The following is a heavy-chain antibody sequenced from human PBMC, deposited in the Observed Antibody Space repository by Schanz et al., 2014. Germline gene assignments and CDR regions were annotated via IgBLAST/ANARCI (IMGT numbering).Heavy chain of an antibody. D-gene: IGHD4-17*01. Sequence: QVQLVQSGAEVKKPGASVKVSCKASGYTFIDYYMHWVRQAPGQGLEWVGWIDPNGGATNHAQMLQGRVTKTRDTSISTAYRELSGLTSDDTAVYFCARDAYGKNSGDFDYWGQGTLVTVSS. CDR2: IDPNGGAT. CDR3: ARDAYGKNSGDFDY. J-gene: IGHJ4*02. V-gene: IGHV1-2*02. CDR1: GYTFIDYY.